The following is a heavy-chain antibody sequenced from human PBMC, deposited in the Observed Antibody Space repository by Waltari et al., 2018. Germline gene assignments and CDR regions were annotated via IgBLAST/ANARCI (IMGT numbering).Heavy chain of an antibody. CDR1: GGSMSDNYLY. J-gene: IGHJ5*02. Sequence: QLQLQESGPGLVKPSETLSLTCSVSGGSMSDNYLYWGWIRRPPGRGLEWIGGIFSGVTTGYNPFLESRVTIFVGTSKNQFSLKVRSVTAAETAIYVCARQEAAVSKWFDPWGQGILVTVSS. V-gene: IGHV4-39*01. CDR2: IFSGVTT. CDR3: ARQEAAVSKWFDP. D-gene: IGHD2-15*01.